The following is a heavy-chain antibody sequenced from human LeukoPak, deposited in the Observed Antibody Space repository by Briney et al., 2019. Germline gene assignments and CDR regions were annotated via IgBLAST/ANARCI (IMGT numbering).Heavy chain of an antibody. J-gene: IGHJ5*02. Sequence: PGGSLRLSCAASGFVFSDYGMHWVRQAPGKGLEWVAFVRCDVSNEYYAGSMKGRFTISRDNAKNMLYLQMNSLRAEDTAVYYCARGVGNWFDPWGQGTL. V-gene: IGHV3-30*02. CDR2: VRCDVSNE. CDR1: GFVFSDYG. CDR3: ARGVGNWFDP.